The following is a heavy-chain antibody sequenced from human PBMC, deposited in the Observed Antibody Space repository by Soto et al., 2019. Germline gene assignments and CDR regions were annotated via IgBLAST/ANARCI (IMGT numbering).Heavy chain of an antibody. Sequence: QVQLVQSGAEVKKPGSSVKVSCKASGGTFSSYAISWVRQAPGQGLEWMGGIIPIFGTANYAQKFQGRVTITADESTSTAYMELSSLRSEDTAVYYCARVGCSGGSCYWPDYCYYYGMDVWGQGTTVTVSS. CDR2: IIPIFGTA. CDR3: ARVGCSGGSCYWPDYCYYYGMDV. J-gene: IGHJ6*02. D-gene: IGHD2-15*01. V-gene: IGHV1-69*01. CDR1: GGTFSSYA.